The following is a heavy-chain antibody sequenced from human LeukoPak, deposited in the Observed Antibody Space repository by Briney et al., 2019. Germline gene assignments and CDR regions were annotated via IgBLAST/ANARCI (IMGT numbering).Heavy chain of an antibody. J-gene: IGHJ4*02. CDR3: ARTGGDSGWYFSDVSPYYFDY. D-gene: IGHD6-19*01. Sequence: SETLSLTCTVSGGSISSGGYYWSWIRQHPGKGLEWIGYIYYSGSTYYNPSLKSRVTISVDTSKNQFSLKLSSVTAADMAVYYCARTGGDSGWYFSDVSPYYFDYWGQGTLVTVSS. CDR2: IYYSGST. CDR1: GGSISSGGYY. V-gene: IGHV4-31*03.